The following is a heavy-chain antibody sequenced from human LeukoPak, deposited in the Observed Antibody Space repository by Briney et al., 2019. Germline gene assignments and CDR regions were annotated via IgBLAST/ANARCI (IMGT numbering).Heavy chain of an antibody. CDR3: ARGMIAVAGSHNWFDP. Sequence: SETLSLTCSVSGYSISSGYYWGWIRQPPGKGLEWIGNIYHDGNTYYNPSLKSRVTISVDTSKNQFSLKLSSVTAADTAVYYCARGMIAVAGSHNWFDPWGQGTLVTVSS. CDR1: GYSISSGYY. CDR2: IYHDGNT. J-gene: IGHJ5*02. V-gene: IGHV4-38-2*02. D-gene: IGHD6-19*01.